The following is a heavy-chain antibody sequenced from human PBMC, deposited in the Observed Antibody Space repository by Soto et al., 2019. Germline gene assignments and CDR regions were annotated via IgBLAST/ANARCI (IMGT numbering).Heavy chain of an antibody. CDR2: IIPIFGTA. CDR3: ARDWGYYDSSGYLYYYYGMDV. D-gene: IGHD3-22*01. Sequence: SVKVSCKASGGTFSSYAISWVRQAPGQGLEWMGGIIPIFGTANYAQKFQGRVTITADESTSTAYMELSSLRSEDTAVYYCARDWGYYDSSGYLYYYYGMDVWGQGTTVTAP. V-gene: IGHV1-69*13. CDR1: GGTFSSYA. J-gene: IGHJ6*02.